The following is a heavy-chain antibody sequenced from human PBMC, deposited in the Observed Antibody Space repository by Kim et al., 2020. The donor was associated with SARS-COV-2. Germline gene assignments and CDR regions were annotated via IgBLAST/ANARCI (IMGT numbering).Heavy chain of an antibody. CDR3: AKGVTIFPYNWFDP. CDR1: GFTFDDYA. Sequence: GGSLRLSCAASGFTFDDYAMHWVRQAPGKGLEWVSGISWNSGSIGYADSVKGRFTISRDNAKNSLYLQMNSLRAEDTALYYCAKGVTIFPYNWFDPWGQGTLVTVSS. V-gene: IGHV3-9*01. J-gene: IGHJ5*02. D-gene: IGHD3-3*01. CDR2: ISWNSGSI.